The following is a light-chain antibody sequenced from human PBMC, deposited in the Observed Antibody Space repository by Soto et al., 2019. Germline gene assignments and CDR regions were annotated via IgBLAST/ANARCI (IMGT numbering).Light chain of an antibody. V-gene: IGLV2-14*01. CDR2: EVS. CDR1: SSDGGGCNY. Sequence: QSALTQPASVSGSPGQSITISCTGTSSDGGGCNYVSWYQQFPGKAPKLMIYEVSNRPSGVSNRFSGSKSGNTASLTISGLQAEDAGDYYCSSYTTSNTPVFGTGTKSPS. J-gene: IGLJ1*01. CDR3: SSYTTSNTPV.